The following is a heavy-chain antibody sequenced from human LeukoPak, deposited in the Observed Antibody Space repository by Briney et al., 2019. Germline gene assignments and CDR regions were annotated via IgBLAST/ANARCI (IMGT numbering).Heavy chain of an antibody. CDR2: IHANGDT. D-gene: IGHD4-11*01. Sequence: PSETLSLTCTVSGVSISSNYWSWIRQPPGKGLEWNGLEWIGYIHANGDTNYNPSLNRRVTMSLDSSRRHLSQNLSSLTAADTAVYFCAGYDHSNYLAYWGQGILVTVSS. CDR1: GVSISSNY. CDR3: AGYDHSNYLAY. J-gene: IGHJ4*02. V-gene: IGHV4-4*08.